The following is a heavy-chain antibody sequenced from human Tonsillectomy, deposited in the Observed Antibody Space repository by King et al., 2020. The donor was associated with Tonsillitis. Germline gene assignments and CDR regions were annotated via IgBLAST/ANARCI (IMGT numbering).Heavy chain of an antibody. CDR2: INPKSGAT. Sequence: QLVQSGAEVKKPGASVRVSCKASGYTFTDYYFHWVRQAPGQGLEWMGGINPKSGATGYAQKFRGIMTRDTSISTAYMELSRLRYDDTAVYYCAGAFVTSGYDYSFDYWGQGTLVTVSS. V-gene: IGHV1-2*02. J-gene: IGHJ4*02. CDR3: AGAFVTSGYDYSFDY. D-gene: IGHD3-22*01. CDR1: GYTFTDYY.